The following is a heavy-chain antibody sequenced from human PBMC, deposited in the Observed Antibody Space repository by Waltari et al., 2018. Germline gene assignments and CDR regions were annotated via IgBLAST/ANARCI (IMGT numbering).Heavy chain of an antibody. CDR1: GLSFSHYD. J-gene: IGHJ4*02. Sequence: EVQMLESGGGLVQPGGSLRLSCAASGLSFSHYDMNWVRQAPGKGLEWISVIYKDGSTYYVDSVRGRFTISRDNSKNTLYLQMNSLGAEDTAMYFCAKEGSGYYGGSFDYWGQGTMVTVSS. V-gene: IGHV3-23*03. CDR2: IYKDGST. CDR3: AKEGSGYYGGSFDY. D-gene: IGHD3-22*01.